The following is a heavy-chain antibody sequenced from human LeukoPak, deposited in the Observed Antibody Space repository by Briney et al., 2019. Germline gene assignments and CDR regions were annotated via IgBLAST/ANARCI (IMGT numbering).Heavy chain of an antibody. V-gene: IGHV4-4*07. CDR3: VTVDVESDIDN. J-gene: IGHJ4*02. CDR2: MFTSGDT. Sequence: SETLSLTCTVSGGSIDAYYWTWIRQPGDKRLEWLGRMFTSGDTYYNPSLRGRLTISLDTAKNQIFLKLTSVTAADTAVYYCVTVDVESDIDNWGQGTLVTVSS. CDR1: GGSIDAYY. D-gene: IGHD2-21*02.